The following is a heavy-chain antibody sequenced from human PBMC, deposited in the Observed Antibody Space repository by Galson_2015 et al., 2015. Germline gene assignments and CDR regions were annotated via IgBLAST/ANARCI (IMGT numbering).Heavy chain of an antibody. CDR1: GFTFSSYG. CDR2: ISYDGSNK. V-gene: IGHV3-30*18. CDR3: AKETNPSTYGTLFDY. Sequence: SLRLSCAASGFTFSSYGMHWVRQAPGKGLEWVAVISYDGSNKYYADSVKGRFTISRDNSKNTLYPQMNSLRVEDTAVYYCAKETNPSTYGTLFDYWGQGTLVTVSS. D-gene: IGHD3-10*01. J-gene: IGHJ4*02.